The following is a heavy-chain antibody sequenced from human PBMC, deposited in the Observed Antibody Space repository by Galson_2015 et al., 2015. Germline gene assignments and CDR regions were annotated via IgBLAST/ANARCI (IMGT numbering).Heavy chain of an antibody. J-gene: IGHJ4*02. V-gene: IGHV3-23*01. CDR3: AKGSAVSRPYYFDY. CDR2: ITGGGSST. D-gene: IGHD6-6*01. Sequence: SLRLSCAASGFTFSSYAMSWVRQAPGKGLEWVSAITGGGSSTWYGDSVKGRFIISRDNSKNTLYLQMDSLRAEDTALYFCAKGSAVSRPYYFDYWGQGTLVTVSS. CDR1: GFTFSSYA.